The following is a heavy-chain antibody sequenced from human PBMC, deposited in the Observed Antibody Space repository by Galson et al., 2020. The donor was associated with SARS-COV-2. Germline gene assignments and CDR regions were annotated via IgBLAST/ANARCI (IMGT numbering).Heavy chain of an antibody. Sequence: SETLSLTCTVSGGSISNHDYFWGWVRQPPGKGLEWIANIYYTGSTYYNPSLQSRVTISIDASKNQFSLKMSSVTDADTAVYYCARDLVVSYSYGLDVWGQGTTVTVSS. J-gene: IGHJ6*02. CDR1: GGSISNHDYF. CDR3: ARDLVVSYSYGLDV. CDR2: IYYTGST. D-gene: IGHD3-22*01. V-gene: IGHV4-39*07.